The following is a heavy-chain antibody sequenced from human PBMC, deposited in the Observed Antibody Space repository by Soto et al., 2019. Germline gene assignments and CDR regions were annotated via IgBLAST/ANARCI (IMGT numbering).Heavy chain of an antibody. CDR1: GFSFTSYW. CDR3: ARRLGSGYTSTWAAMDV. CDR2: IYPGDSGT. V-gene: IGHV5-51*01. D-gene: IGHD6-13*01. Sequence: GESLKISCTSSGFSFTSYWIAWVRQLPGKGLEWVGIIYPGDSGTRYSPSFQGQVTISADRSINTAYLQWSGLKASDTATYYCARRLGSGYTSTWAAMDVWGQGTAVTVSS. J-gene: IGHJ6*02.